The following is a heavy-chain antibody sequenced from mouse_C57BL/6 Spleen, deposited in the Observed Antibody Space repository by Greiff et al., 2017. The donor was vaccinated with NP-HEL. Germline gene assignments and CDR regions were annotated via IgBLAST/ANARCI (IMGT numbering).Heavy chain of an antibody. D-gene: IGHD2-5*01. CDR3: ARSADSNYGAY. CDR2: IDPSDSET. CDR1: GYTFTSYW. Sequence: QVQLQQPGAELVRPGSSVKLSCKASGYTFTSYWMHWVKQRPIQGLEWIGNIDPSDSETHYNQKFKDKATLTVDKSSSTAYMQLSSLTSEDAAVYYCARSADSNYGAYWGQGTLVTVSA. J-gene: IGHJ3*01. V-gene: IGHV1-52*01.